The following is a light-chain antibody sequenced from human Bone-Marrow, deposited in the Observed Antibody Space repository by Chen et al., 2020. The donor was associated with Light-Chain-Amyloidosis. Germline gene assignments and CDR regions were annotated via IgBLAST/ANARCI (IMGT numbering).Light chain of an antibody. V-gene: IGKV1-33*01. CDR1: QDISNY. CDR3: QQYGS. J-gene: IGKJ4*01. Sequence: DIQMTQSPSYLSASVGDRVTITCQASQDISNYLNWYQQKAGKAPKLLIYDASNLETGVPSRFSGSGSGTDLTFPISSLQPEDIATYYCQQYGSFGGGTKVESK. CDR2: DAS.